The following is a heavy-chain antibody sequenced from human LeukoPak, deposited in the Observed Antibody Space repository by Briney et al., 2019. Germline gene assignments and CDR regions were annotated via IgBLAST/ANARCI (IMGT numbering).Heavy chain of an antibody. V-gene: IGHV1-2*02. CDR3: ARVPRAIRYFDWLLGY. Sequence: GASVKVSCKPSVYTFTGYYMHWVRPAPGRGPAWMGWVNPNSGGTNYAQKSQGRGTMTRDTSISTAYMELSRVRSDDTAVYYCARVPRAIRYFDWLLGYWGQGTLVTVSS. CDR1: VYTFTGYY. J-gene: IGHJ4*02. CDR2: VNPNSGGT. D-gene: IGHD3-9*01.